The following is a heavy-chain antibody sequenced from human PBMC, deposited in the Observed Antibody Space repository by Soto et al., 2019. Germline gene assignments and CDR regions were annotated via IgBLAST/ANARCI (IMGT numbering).Heavy chain of an antibody. CDR3: ARSIVVVTALDY. V-gene: IGHV1-3*01. CDR1: GGTFSSYA. J-gene: IGHJ4*02. CDR2: INAGNGNT. Sequence: ASVKVSCKASGGTFSSYAISWVRQAPGQGLEWMGWINAGNGNTKYSQKFQGRVTITRDTSASTAYMELSSLRSEDTAVYYCARSIVVVTALDYWGQGTLVTVPQ. D-gene: IGHD2-21*02.